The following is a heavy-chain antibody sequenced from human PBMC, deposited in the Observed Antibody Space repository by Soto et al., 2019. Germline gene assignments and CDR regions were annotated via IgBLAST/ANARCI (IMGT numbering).Heavy chain of an antibody. CDR1: GFRFSTYD. D-gene: IGHD4-4*01. J-gene: IGHJ6*02. Sequence: DAQLLESGGGLVQPGGSLRLSCAASGFRFSTYDMSWVRQAPGKGLEWVSVMSGSGSGTYYADSVKGRFTISRDNAKNTFYLQMNSLRAEDTAVYYCVRQAKLTTVTANVGYYYGLDVWGQVTTVTVSS. CDR2: MSGSGSGT. CDR3: VRQAKLTTVTANVGYYYGLDV. V-gene: IGHV3-23*01.